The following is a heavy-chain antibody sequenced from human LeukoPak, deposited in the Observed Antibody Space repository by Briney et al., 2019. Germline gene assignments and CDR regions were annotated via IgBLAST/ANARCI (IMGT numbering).Heavy chain of an antibody. D-gene: IGHD2-2*01. CDR3: ADIGVVPAAHRSDAFEL. CDR1: GFTFSSYA. CDR2: ISGIGGRT. J-gene: IGHJ3*01. V-gene: IGHV3-23*01. Sequence: GGSLRLSCAASGFTFSSYAMSWVRQAPGKGLEWVSGISGIGGRTYYADSVKGGFTFPWDNSKNTFHLRMNRLRTEDTAVYYFADIGVVPAAHRSDAFELWGQRTMVSVSS.